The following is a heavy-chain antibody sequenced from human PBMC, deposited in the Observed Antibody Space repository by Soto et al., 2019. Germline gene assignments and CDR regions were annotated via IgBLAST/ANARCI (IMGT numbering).Heavy chain of an antibody. CDR2: VNPNSGGT. Sequence: GASVKVSCKASGYTFTGYYMHWVRQAPGQGLEWMGWVNPNSGGTNYAQKFQGWVTMTRDTSISTAYMELSRLRSDDTAVYYCARGMRYCTNGVCQSHRGNKIYPLYDWGQGTLVTVSS. CDR3: ARGMRYCTNGVCQSHRGNKIYPLYD. J-gene: IGHJ4*02. V-gene: IGHV1-2*04. CDR1: GYTFTGYY. D-gene: IGHD2-8*01.